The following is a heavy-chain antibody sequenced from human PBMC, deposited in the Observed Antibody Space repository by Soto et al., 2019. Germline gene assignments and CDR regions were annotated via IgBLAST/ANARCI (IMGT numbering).Heavy chain of an antibody. V-gene: IGHV3-9*01. CDR3: AKTYGGNYDAFDI. CDR2: ISWNSGSI. Sequence: EVQLVESGGGLVQPGRSLSLSCAASGFTFDDYAMPWVRQAPGKGLEWVSGISWNSGSIGYADSVKGRFTISRDNAKNSLYLQMNSLRAEDTALYYCAKTYGGNYDAFDIWGQGTMVTVSS. J-gene: IGHJ3*02. D-gene: IGHD4-17*01. CDR1: GFTFDDYA.